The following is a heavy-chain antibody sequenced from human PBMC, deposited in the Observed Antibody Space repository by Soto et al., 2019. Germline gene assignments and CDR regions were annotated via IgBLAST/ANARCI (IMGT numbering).Heavy chain of an antibody. CDR3: ARGYVGSWSHFDY. J-gene: IGHJ4*02. CDR2: ISDSSSKT. V-gene: IGHV3-23*01. Sequence: EVQLLESGGAVTQPGGSLRLSCEASGFTFSNYAMNWVRQAPGKGLEWVSSISDSSSKTYYADSVKGRFTISRDNSKNTLLLQVNTLRADDPAVYFCARGYVGSWSHFDYWGQGTQVIVSS. CDR1: GFTFSNYA. D-gene: IGHD2-15*01.